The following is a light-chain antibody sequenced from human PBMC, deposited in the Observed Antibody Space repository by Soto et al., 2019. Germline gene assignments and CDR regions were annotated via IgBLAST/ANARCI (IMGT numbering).Light chain of an antibody. V-gene: IGKV3-20*01. Sequence: TLFAPFPSTPSLAPGERGTPSRRASPRVRRRYFTWYPQKPGQAPRLLIHGAASTATGTPDRFSGSGSGTDSTLTISRLEPEDFAVYYCQQYGSSPQTFGQGTKVDIK. CDR3: QQYGSSPQT. CDR2: GAA. CDR1: PRVRRRY. J-gene: IGKJ1*01.